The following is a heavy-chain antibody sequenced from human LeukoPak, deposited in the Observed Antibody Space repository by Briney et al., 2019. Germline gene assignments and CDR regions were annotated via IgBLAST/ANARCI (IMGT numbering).Heavy chain of an antibody. Sequence: GGSLRLSCAASGFTFSSSWMHWVRQAPGKGLVWVSRISNVGSTTNYADSVKGRFTISRDNAKNTLYLQMNSLRAEDTAVYYCARDYLGWFDPWGQGTLVTVSS. V-gene: IGHV3-74*01. CDR2: ISNVGSTT. J-gene: IGHJ5*02. CDR1: GFTFSSSW. CDR3: ARDYLGWFDP.